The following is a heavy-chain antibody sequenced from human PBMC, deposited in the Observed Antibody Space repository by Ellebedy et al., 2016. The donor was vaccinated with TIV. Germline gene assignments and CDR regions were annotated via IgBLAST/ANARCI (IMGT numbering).Heavy chain of an antibody. CDR1: GYSFTSYW. J-gene: IGHJ5*02. V-gene: IGHV5-51*01. CDR2: IYPGDSDT. Sequence: KVSXXGSGYSFTSYWIGWVRQMPGKGLEWMGIIYPGDSDTRYSPSFQGQVTISADKSISTAYLQWSSLKASDTAMYYCARHSTIGYYGVFDPWGQGTLVTVSS. CDR3: ARHSTIGYYGVFDP. D-gene: IGHD3-22*01.